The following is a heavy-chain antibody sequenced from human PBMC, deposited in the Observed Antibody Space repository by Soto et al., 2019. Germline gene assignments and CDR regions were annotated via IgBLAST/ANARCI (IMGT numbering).Heavy chain of an antibody. Sequence: PGGSLRLSCAASGFTFSSYAMSWVRQAPGKGLEWVANISGGGSEKYYVDSVKGRFTISRDNAKNSLYLQMNSLRAEDTAVYYCARELSSPKYYYYYMDVWGKGTTVTVSS. CDR3: ARELSSPKYYYYYMDV. J-gene: IGHJ6*03. CDR1: GFTFSSYA. V-gene: IGHV3-7*01. D-gene: IGHD6-13*01. CDR2: ISGGGSEK.